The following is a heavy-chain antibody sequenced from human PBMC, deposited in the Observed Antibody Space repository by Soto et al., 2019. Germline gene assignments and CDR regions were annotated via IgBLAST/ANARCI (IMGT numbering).Heavy chain of an antibody. CDR2: IYYTGST. CDR1: DDSINSYY. V-gene: IGHV4-59*01. CDR3: ARGGHGSGWYLGY. Sequence: SETLSLTCSVSDDSINSYYWSWIRQSPGKGLEWIGYIYYTGSTNYNPSLKSRVTMSIGTSKKHFSLKLTSVTAADTAVYYCARGGHGSGWYLGYWGRGVQVTVSS. J-gene: IGHJ4*02. D-gene: IGHD6-19*01.